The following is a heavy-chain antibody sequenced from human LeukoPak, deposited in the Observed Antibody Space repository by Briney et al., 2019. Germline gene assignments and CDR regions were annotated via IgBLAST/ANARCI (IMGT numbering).Heavy chain of an antibody. V-gene: IGHV3-64*01. J-gene: IGHJ4*02. CDR2: ISSNGGST. CDR1: GFTVSSNY. D-gene: IGHD1-1*01. Sequence: GGSLRLSCAASGFTVSSNYMSWVRQAPGKGLEYVSAISSNGGSTYYANSVKGRFTISRDNSKNTLYLQMGSLRAEDMAVYYCARDPSKRWNDLDYWGQGTLVTVSS. CDR3: ARDPSKRWNDLDY.